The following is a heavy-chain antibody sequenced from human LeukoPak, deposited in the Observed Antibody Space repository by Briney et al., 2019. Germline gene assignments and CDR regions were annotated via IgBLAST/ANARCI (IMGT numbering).Heavy chain of an antibody. J-gene: IGHJ4*02. D-gene: IGHD2-15*01. CDR3: ARGLHPNYFDY. V-gene: IGHV1-69*05. CDR1: GCTFSSYA. CDR2: IIPIFGTA. Sequence: SVKVSCQASGCTFSSYAISWVRQAPAQGLEWMEGIIPIFGTANYAQKFQGRVTITTDESTSTAYMELSSLRSEDTAVYYCARGLHPNYFDYWGQGTLVTVSS.